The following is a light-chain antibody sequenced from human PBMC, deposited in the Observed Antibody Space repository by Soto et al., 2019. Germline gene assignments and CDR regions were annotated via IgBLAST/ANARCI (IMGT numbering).Light chain of an antibody. CDR3: QQRDSWPLT. CDR2: DVS. CDR1: QSVRSD. V-gene: IGKV3-11*01. J-gene: IGKJ4*01. Sequence: EIVLTQSPATLSLSPGERATLSCRASQSVRSDLAWYQQKPGQPTRLLIYDVSDRATGVPARFSGSGSGTDFTLTISSLEPEDFAVYYCQQRDSWPLTFGGGTKVEIK.